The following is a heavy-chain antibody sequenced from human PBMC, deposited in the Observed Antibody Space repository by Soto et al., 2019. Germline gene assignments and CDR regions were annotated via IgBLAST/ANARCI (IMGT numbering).Heavy chain of an antibody. J-gene: IGHJ6*02. CDR3: AAARDILTRLASAHVANYGMDV. D-gene: IGHD3-9*01. CDR1: GEGSSGYA. Sequence: SVKLSCKTAGEGSSGYAVGCGRQAPKQWRDGMGGIIPIFGTANYAQKFQGRVTITADKSTSTAYMELSSLRSEDTAVYYCAAARDILTRLASAHVANYGMDVWGQGTMVTGSS. CDR2: IIPIFGTA. V-gene: IGHV1-69*06.